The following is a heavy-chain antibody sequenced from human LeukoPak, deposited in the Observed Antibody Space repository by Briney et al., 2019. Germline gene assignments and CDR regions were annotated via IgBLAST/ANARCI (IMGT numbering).Heavy chain of an antibody. CDR3: ARGPATFYYGSGSYYNGYYFDY. V-gene: IGHV1-18*01. CDR2: ISAYNGNT. Sequence: ASVKVSCKASVGTFSKYTISWVRQAPGQGLEWMGWISAYNGNTNYAQKLQGRVTMTTDTSTSTAYMELRSLRSDDTAVYYCARGPATFYYGSGSYYNGYYFDYWGQGTLVTVSS. J-gene: IGHJ4*02. D-gene: IGHD3-10*01. CDR1: VGTFSKYT.